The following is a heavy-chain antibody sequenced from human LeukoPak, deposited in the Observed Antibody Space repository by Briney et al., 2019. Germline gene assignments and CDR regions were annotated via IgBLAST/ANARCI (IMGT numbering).Heavy chain of an antibody. CDR1: GGSISTNTW. CDR3: ARGRDSSGYYHAFDI. CDR2: TSHDGNA. V-gene: IGHV4/OR15-8*01. J-gene: IGHJ3*02. D-gene: IGHD3-22*01. Sequence: PSETLSLTCAVSGGSISTNTWWSWVRQPPGKGLEWIGQTSHDGNADYTPSLKSRVTISVDRSKNQLSLKLNSVTAADTAVYYCARGRDSSGYYHAFDIWGQGTMVTVSS.